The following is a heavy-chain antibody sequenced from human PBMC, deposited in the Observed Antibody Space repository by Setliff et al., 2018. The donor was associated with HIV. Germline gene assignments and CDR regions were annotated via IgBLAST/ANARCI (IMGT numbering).Heavy chain of an antibody. J-gene: IGHJ6*03. CDR2: IYTSGNM. D-gene: IGHD6-6*01. CDR3: ARFQAWQLVRGYYYYLDV. V-gene: IGHV4-4*07. CDR1: GASISSYY. Sequence: SETLSLTCTVSGASISSYYWNWFRQPAGKGLESLGRIYTSGNMIYNPSLKSRVTMSADTSRNQLSLRLSSVTAADTAVYYCARFQAWQLVRGYYYYLDVWGRGATVTVSS.